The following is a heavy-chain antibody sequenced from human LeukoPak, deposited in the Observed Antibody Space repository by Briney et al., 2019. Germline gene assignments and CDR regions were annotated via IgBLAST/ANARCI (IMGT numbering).Heavy chain of an antibody. CDR1: GGSISSYY. J-gene: IGHJ6*03. CDR2: INHSGST. CDR3: AIHGHYDFWSELYYFYYYMDV. V-gene: IGHV4-34*01. D-gene: IGHD3-3*01. Sequence: PSETLSLTCTVSGGSISSYYWSWIRQPPGKGLEWIGEINHSGSTNYNPSLKSRVTISVDTSKNQFSLKLSSVTAADTAVYYCAIHGHYDFWSELYYFYYYMDVWGKGTTVTVSS.